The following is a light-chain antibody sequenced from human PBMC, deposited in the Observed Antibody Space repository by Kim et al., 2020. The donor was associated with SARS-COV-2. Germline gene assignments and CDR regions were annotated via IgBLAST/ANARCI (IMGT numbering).Light chain of an antibody. V-gene: IGLV2-14*03. J-gene: IGLJ2*01. Sequence: PGQSCTISCTGTSSDVGGYNYVSWYQQNPGKAPNLMIYDVNSRPSGVSNRFSGAKSGNTASLTISGLQAEDEADYYCSSYTSSSAVFGGGTQLTVL. CDR1: SSDVGGYNY. CDR3: SSYTSSSAV. CDR2: DVN.